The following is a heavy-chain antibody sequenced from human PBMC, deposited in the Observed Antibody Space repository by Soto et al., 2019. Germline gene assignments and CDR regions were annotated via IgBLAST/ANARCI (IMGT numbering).Heavy chain of an antibody. CDR1: GFTFSSYS. V-gene: IGHV3-23*01. CDR2: ISGSGGST. D-gene: IGHD7-27*01. J-gene: IGHJ4*02. Sequence: SLRLSCAASGFTFSSYSMNWVRQAPGKGLEWVSAISGSGGSTYYADSVKGRFTISRDNSKNTLYLQMNSLRAEDTAVYYCAKKSLGTYFDYWGQGTLVTVSS. CDR3: AKKSLGTYFDY.